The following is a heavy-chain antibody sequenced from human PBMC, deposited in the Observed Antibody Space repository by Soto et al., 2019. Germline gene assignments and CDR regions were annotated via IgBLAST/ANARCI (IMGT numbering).Heavy chain of an antibody. Sequence: SLRLSCAASEFIFNNAWMNWVRQAPGKGLEWVGHIKRKTEGGTTDYAAPVKGRFTISRDDSKNMVYLQMNSLRTEDTAVYYCFLAWFGEFDVWGQGTTVTVSS. CDR2: IKRKTEGGTT. D-gene: IGHD3-10*01. CDR1: EFIFNNAW. J-gene: IGHJ6*02. CDR3: FLAWFGEFDV. V-gene: IGHV3-15*01.